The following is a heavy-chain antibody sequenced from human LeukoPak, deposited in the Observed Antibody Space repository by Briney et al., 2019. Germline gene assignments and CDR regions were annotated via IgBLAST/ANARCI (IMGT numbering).Heavy chain of an antibody. CDR2: IKQGGSEE. CDR3: ARDTGGGYSCYDC. J-gene: IGHJ4*02. V-gene: IGHV3-7*01. D-gene: IGHD5-18*01. CDR1: GFTFSSYW. Sequence: PGGSLRLSCAASGFTFSSYWMTWIRQAPGKGLEWVANIKQGGSEEYYVDSVKGRFTISRDNAKNSLYLQMNSLRAEDTAVYYCARDTGGGYSCYDCWGQGTLVTVSS.